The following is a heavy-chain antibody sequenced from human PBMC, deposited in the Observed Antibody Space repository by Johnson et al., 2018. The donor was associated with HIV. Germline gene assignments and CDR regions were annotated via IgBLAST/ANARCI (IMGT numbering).Heavy chain of an antibody. Sequence: QVQLVESGGGVVQPGRSLRLSCAASRFTFSSYALHWVRQAPGKGLEWVAIISYDGSNKYYADSVRGRFTLSRDNSKNTLYLQMNSLRAEDTAVYYCGRDRNPFLNYFASSADAFDIWGQGTMVTVSS. V-gene: IGHV3-30*04. CDR2: ISYDGSNK. J-gene: IGHJ3*02. D-gene: IGHD3-22*01. CDR3: GRDRNPFLNYFASSADAFDI. CDR1: RFTFSSYA.